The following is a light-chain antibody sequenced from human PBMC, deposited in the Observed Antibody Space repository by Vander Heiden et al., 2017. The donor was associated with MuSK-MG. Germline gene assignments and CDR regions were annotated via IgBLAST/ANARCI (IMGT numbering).Light chain of an antibody. Sequence: QSALTQPASVSGSPGQSITLSCTGTSSDVGGYNYVSWYQQRPGKAPKLMIYEVSNRPSGVSNRFSGSKSGNTASLTISGVQAEDEAEYYCSSYTSSGTYVFGTGTKINVL. J-gene: IGLJ1*01. CDR2: EVS. V-gene: IGLV2-14*01. CDR1: SSDVGGYNY. CDR3: SSYTSSGTYV.